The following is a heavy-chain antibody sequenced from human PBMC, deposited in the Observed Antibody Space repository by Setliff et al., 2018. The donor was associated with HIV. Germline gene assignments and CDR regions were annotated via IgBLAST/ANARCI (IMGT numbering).Heavy chain of an antibody. D-gene: IGHD3-9*01. CDR2: IYTSGST. V-gene: IGHV4-61*02. CDR1: GGSISSGSYY. J-gene: IGHJ4*02. CDR3: ARSLRYFDWSLHY. Sequence: PSETLSLTCTVSGGSISSGSYYWSWIRQPAGKGLEWIGRIYTSGSTNYNPSLKSRVTISVDTSKNQFSLNLSSVTAADTAVYYCARSLRYFDWSLHYWGQGMLVTVSS.